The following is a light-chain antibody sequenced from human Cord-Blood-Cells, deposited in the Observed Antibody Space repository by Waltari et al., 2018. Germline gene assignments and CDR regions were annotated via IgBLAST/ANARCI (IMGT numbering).Light chain of an antibody. V-gene: IGKV1-39*01. Sequence: DIQMTQSPSSLSASVGDRVTITFLASQSISSYLNWYQQQPGKAPKLPIYAASSLQSGVPSRFSCSGSGTDFTLTISSLQPEDFATYYCQQSYSTPFTFGPGTKVDIK. J-gene: IGKJ3*01. CDR2: AAS. CDR1: QSISSY. CDR3: QQSYSTPFT.